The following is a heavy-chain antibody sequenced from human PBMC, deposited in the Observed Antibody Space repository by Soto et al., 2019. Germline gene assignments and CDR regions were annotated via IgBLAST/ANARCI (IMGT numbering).Heavy chain of an antibody. CDR2: ILYDGNKK. D-gene: IGHD3-9*01. V-gene: IGHV3-30*18. CDR1: GFSFSSYA. Sequence: VQLVESGGGVVQPGRSLRLSCAASGFSFSSYAMNWVRQAPGKGLERVAVILYDGNKKYYADSVRGRFTISRDNSNNTRYLQMNSLRAEDTDVSYCAKDPRNFLTGYYNWLAPWGQGTLVTVSS. J-gene: IGHJ5*02. CDR3: AKDPRNFLTGYYNWLAP.